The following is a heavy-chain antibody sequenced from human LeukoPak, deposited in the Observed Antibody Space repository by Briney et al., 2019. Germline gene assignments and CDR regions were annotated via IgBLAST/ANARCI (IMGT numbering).Heavy chain of an antibody. V-gene: IGHV1-69*13. D-gene: IGHD3-16*01. CDR3: AKGVYYYYYYMAV. CDR2: IIPIFGTA. J-gene: IGHJ6*03. Sequence: ASVKLSCKASGGTFSSYAISWVRQAPGQGLEWRGGIIPIFGTANYAQKFQGRVTITADESTSTAYMELSSLRSEDKAVYYCAKGVYYYYYYMAVWGKGTTVTVSS. CDR1: GGTFSSYA.